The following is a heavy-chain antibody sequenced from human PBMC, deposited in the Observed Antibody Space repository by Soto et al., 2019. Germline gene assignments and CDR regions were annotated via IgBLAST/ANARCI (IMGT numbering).Heavy chain of an antibody. CDR2: ARNDPRARTT. Sequence: EMQLVESGGGLVQPGGSLRLSCAASGFTFSDYHMEWVRQAPGKGLEWIGRARNDPRARTTQHAASVRGRFNTSRVDSENSLYLQMNSLKTEDTAVYYCVSSLQYWGQGTLVTVSS. CDR3: VSSLQY. D-gene: IGHD2-2*01. J-gene: IGHJ4*02. CDR1: GFTFSDYH. V-gene: IGHV3-72*01.